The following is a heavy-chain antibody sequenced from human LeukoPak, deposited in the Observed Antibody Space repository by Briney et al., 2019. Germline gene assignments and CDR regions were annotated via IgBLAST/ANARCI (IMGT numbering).Heavy chain of an antibody. CDR1: GYTFTSYD. J-gene: IGHJ4*02. CDR2: MNPNSGNT. D-gene: IGHD2-2*01. Sequence: VASVKVSCKASGYTFTSYDINWVRQATGQGLEWMGWMNPNSGNTGYAQKFQGRVTMTRNTSISTAYMELSSLRSEDTAVYYCARGRVRCSSTSRYFGYWGQGTLVTVSS. V-gene: IGHV1-8*01. CDR3: ARGRVRCSSTSRYFGY.